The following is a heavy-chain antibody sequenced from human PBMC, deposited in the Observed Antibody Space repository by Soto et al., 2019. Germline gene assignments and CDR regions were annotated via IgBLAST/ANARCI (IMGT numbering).Heavy chain of an antibody. CDR1: GFTFSSYA. CDR3: AKPYSGYDWGSYYFDY. V-gene: IGHV3-30*18. Sequence: GGSLKISCAASGFTFSSYAMHWVRQAPGKGLEWVAVISYDGSNKYYADSVKGRFTISRDNSKNTLYLQMNSLRAEDTAVYYCAKPYSGYDWGSYYFDYWGQGTLVTVSS. J-gene: IGHJ4*02. D-gene: IGHD5-12*01. CDR2: ISYDGSNK.